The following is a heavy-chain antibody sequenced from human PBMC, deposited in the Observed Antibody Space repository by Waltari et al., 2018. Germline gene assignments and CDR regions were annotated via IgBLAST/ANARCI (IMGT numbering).Heavy chain of an antibody. CDR3: AKDLDRLSGYFQH. V-gene: IGHV3-23*01. D-gene: IGHD1-26*01. CDR1: GGSISSSSYY. CDR2: ISGSGGST. Sequence: LQLQESGPGLVKPSETLSLTCTVSGGSISSSSYYWGWVRQAPGKGLEWVSAISGSGGSTYYADSVKGRFTISRDNSKNTLYLQMNSLRAEDTAVYYCAKDLDRLSGYFQHWGQGTLVTVSS. J-gene: IGHJ1*01.